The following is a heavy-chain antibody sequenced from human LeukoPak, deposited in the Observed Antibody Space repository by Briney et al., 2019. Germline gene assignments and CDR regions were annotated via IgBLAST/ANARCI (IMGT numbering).Heavy chain of an antibody. V-gene: IGHV3-21*01. D-gene: IGHD6-19*01. CDR3: ARDAGWLAYYYYYYGMDV. CDR1: GFTFSSYS. CDR2: ISSSSSYI. J-gene: IGHJ6*02. Sequence: GGSLILSCAASGFTFSSYSMNWVRQAPGKGLEWVSSISSSSSYIYYADSVKGRFTISRDNAKNSLYLQMNSLRAEDTAVYYCARDAGWLAYYYYYYGMDVWGQGTTVTVSS.